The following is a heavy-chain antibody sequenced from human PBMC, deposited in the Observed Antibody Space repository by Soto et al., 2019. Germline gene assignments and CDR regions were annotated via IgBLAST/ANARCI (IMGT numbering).Heavy chain of an antibody. CDR2: IRSKAYGGTT. D-gene: IGHD1-26*01. CDR1: GFTFGDYA. V-gene: IGHV3-49*03. CDR3: TRGLDSGSSDVFDY. J-gene: IGHJ4*02. Sequence: GGSLRLSCTASGFTFGDYAMSWFRQAPGKGLEWVGFIRSKAYGGTTEYAASVKGRFTISRDDSKSIAYLQMNSLKTEDTAVYYRTRGLDSGSSDVFDYWGQGTLVTVSS.